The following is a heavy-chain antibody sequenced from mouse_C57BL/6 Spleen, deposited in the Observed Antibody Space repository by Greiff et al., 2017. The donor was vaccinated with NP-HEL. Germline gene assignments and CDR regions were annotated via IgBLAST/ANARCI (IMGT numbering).Heavy chain of an antibody. CDR2: ISYDGSN. CDR3: ASDNYFDY. Sequence: EVKLMESGPGLVKPSQSLSLTCSVTGYSITSGYYWNWIRQFPGNKLEWMGYISYDGSNNYNPSLKNRISITRDPSKNQFFLKLNSVTTEDTATYYCASDNYFDYWGKGTTLTVSS. J-gene: IGHJ2*01. CDR1: GYSITSGYY. V-gene: IGHV3-6*01.